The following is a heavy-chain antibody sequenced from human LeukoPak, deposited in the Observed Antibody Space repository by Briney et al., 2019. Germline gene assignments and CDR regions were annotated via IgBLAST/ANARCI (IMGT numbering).Heavy chain of an antibody. Sequence: GGSLRLSCAASGFTFSSYAMHWVRQAPGKGLGWVAVISYDGSNKYYADSVKGRFTISRDNSKNTLYLQMNSLRAEDTAVYYCAKDGPAAILTDYWGQGTLVTVSS. CDR1: GFTFSSYA. CDR3: AKDGPAAILTDY. J-gene: IGHJ4*02. D-gene: IGHD2-2*02. CDR2: ISYDGSNK. V-gene: IGHV3-30-3*01.